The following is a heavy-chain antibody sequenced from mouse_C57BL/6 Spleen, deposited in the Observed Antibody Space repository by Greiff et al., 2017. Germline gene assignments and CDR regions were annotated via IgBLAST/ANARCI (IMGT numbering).Heavy chain of an antibody. D-gene: IGHD3-1*01. J-gene: IGHJ4*01. Sequence: EVLLVESGGGLVKPGGSLKLSCAASGFTFSSYAMSWVRQTPEKRLEWVATISDGGSYTYYPHNVKGRFTISRDNAKKNLYLQMSHLRSEDTAMYYGESDRGYAMDYWGQGTSVTVSS. CDR1: GFTFSSYA. V-gene: IGHV5-4*01. CDR3: ESDRGYAMDY. CDR2: ISDGGSYT.